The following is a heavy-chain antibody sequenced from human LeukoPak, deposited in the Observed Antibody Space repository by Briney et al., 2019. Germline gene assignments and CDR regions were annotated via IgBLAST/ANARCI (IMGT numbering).Heavy chain of an antibody. J-gene: IGHJ5*02. CDR2: INPSGGST. V-gene: IGHV1-46*01. Sequence: ASVKVSCKASGYTFTSYYMHWVRQAPGQGLEWMGIINPSGGSTSYAQKFQGRVTMTRDMSTSTVYMELSSLRSEDTAVYYCARDPHGKVRFGHMEVWFDPWGQGTLVTVSS. D-gene: IGHD3-10*01. CDR1: GYTFTSYY. CDR3: ARDPHGKVRFGHMEVWFDP.